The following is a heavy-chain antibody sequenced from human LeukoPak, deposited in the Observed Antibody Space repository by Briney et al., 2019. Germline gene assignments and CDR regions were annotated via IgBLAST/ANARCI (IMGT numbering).Heavy chain of an antibody. D-gene: IGHD4-17*01. Sequence: TLSLTCTVSGGSISSGSYYWSWIRQPAGKGLEWIGRIYTSGSTNYNPSLKSRVTISVDTSKNQFSLKLSSVTAADTAVYYCARESYGDFTPWFDPWGQGTLVTVSS. CDR1: GGSISSGSYY. CDR3: ARESYGDFTPWFDP. CDR2: IYTSGST. J-gene: IGHJ5*02. V-gene: IGHV4-61*02.